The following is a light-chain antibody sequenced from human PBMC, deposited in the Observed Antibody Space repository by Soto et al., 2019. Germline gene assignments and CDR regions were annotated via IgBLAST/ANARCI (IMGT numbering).Light chain of an antibody. V-gene: IGKV1-9*01. CDR2: AAS. J-gene: IGKJ5*01. CDR1: QAVRTY. Sequence: DIQLTQSPSFLSTSVGDRGTITCRASQAVRTYLAWYQQKPGRAPKLLIYAASTLQTGVPSRFSGSGSGTEFTLTISSLQPEDFATYYCQHLNSYPITFGQGTRLEIK. CDR3: QHLNSYPIT.